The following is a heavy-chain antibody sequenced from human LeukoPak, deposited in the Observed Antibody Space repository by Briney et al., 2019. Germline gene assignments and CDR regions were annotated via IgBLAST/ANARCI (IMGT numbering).Heavy chain of an antibody. J-gene: IGHJ4*02. D-gene: IGHD3-22*01. V-gene: IGHV3-53*01. Sequence: GGSLTLSCAASGFTVSINYMNWVRRAPGKGLEWVSLIYGGGSTNYADSVRGRFTISRDSSKNTLYLQMNSLRVEDTAVYYCAKGPRPGSSGYPNLDYWGQGTLVTVSS. CDR3: AKGPRPGSSGYPNLDY. CDR2: IYGGGST. CDR1: GFTVSINY.